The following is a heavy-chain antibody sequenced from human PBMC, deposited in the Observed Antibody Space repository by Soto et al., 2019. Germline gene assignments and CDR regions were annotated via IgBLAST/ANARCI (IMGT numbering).Heavy chain of an antibody. J-gene: IGHJ4*02. Sequence: GASVKVSCKASGGTFSSYAISWVRQAPGQGLEWMGGIIPIFGTANYAQKFQGRVTIAADESTSTAYMELSSLRSEDTAVYYCALWGYYYDSSGYYPTIYFDYWGQGTLVTVSS. CDR2: IIPIFGTA. CDR1: GGTFSSYA. CDR3: ALWGYYYDSSGYYPTIYFDY. V-gene: IGHV1-69*13. D-gene: IGHD3-22*01.